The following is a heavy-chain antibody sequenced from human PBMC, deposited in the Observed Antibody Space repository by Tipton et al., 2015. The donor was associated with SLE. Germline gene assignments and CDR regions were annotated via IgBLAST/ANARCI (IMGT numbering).Heavy chain of an antibody. V-gene: IGHV4-59*01. D-gene: IGHD3-16*01. CDR2: IHHSGST. J-gene: IGHJ4*02. CDR1: GDSISSYY. Sequence: TLSLTCTVSGDSISSYYWSWIRQPPGKGLEWIGYIHHSGSTNYNPSLQSRVTISRDPSKNQFSLKLISATAADTAVYYCARDQVGVGDFDYWSQGTLVTVSS. CDR3: ARDQVGVGDFDY.